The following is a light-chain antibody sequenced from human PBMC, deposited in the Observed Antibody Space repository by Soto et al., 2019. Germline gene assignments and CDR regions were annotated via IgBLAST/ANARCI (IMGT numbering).Light chain of an antibody. J-gene: IGLJ2*01. CDR3: QLWDSSSDHVV. CDR2: DDS. CDR1: NIGSKA. V-gene: IGLV3-21*02. Sequence: SYELTQPHSVSVATAQMARITCGGNNIGSKAVHWYQQKPGQAPVLVVYDDSDRPSGIPERFSGSNSGNTATLTISKVEVGDEADYYCQLWDSSSDHVVFGGGTKLTVL.